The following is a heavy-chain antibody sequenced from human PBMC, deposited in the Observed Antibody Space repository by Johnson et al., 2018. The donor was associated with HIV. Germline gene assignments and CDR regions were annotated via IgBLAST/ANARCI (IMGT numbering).Heavy chain of an antibody. CDR3: AKHLSTLVDAFDI. Sequence: VQLVESGGGLIQPGGSLRLSCAASGFTVSSNYMSWVRQAPGKGLEWVSVISSAGTTYYADSVKGRFTISSDSSKNTLYLQMNSLRAEDKAVFYCAKHLSTLVDAFDIWGQGTMVTVSS. CDR2: ISSAGTT. D-gene: IGHD3-16*01. V-gene: IGHV3-53*01. CDR1: GFTVSSNY. J-gene: IGHJ3*02.